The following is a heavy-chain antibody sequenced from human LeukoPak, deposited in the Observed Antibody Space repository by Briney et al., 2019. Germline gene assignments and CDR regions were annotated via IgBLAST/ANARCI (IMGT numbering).Heavy chain of an antibody. V-gene: IGHV3-30*04. Sequence: GGSLRLSCAASGFYFSSYAMHWVRQAPGKGLEWVALISYDGGKTYFADSVKGRFTISRDDSKNTLYLQMNSLIPEDTAVYYCARGRDGYGSSAPDYWGQGTLVTVSS. D-gene: IGHD5-24*01. J-gene: IGHJ4*02. CDR1: GFYFSSYA. CDR3: ARGRDGYGSSAPDY. CDR2: ISYDGGKT.